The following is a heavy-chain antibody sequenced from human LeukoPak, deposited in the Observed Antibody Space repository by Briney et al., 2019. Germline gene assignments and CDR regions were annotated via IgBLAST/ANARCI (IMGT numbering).Heavy chain of an antibody. J-gene: IGHJ4*02. Sequence: PGGSLRLSCAASGFTFSSDAMSWVRQAPGKGLEWVSAFSGSGGSTYYADSVKGRFTISRDNSKNTLYLQMNSLRAEDTAVYYCAKVRIQLWLCYFDYWGQGTLVTVSS. CDR2: FSGSGGST. CDR1: GFTFSSDA. CDR3: AKVRIQLWLCYFDY. D-gene: IGHD5-18*01. V-gene: IGHV3-23*01.